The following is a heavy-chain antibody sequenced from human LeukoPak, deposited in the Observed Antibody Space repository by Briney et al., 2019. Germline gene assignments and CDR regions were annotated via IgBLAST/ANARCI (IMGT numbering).Heavy chain of an antibody. CDR3: AKSTYYYGSGEGSNYWYFDL. CDR2: IIPIFGPA. J-gene: IGHJ2*01. V-gene: IGHV1-69*13. CDR1: GGTFSRFA. Sequence: SVKVSCKTSGGTFSRFAISWVRQAPRQGLEWMGGIIPIFGPANYAQKFQGRVTITADESTSTAYMELSSLRSEDTALYYCAKSTYYYGSGEGSNYWYFDLRGRGTLVTVSS. D-gene: IGHD3-10*01.